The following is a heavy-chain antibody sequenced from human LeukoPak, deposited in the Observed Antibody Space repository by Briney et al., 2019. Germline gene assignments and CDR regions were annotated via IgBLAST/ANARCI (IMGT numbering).Heavy chain of an antibody. CDR1: GFTFSSYS. Sequence: PGGSLRLSCAASGFTFSSYSMNWVRQAPGKGLEWVSYISSSSSTIYYADSVKGRFTISRDNAKNSLYLQMNSLRAEDTAVYYCAVGGSQDYYYYYMDVWGKGTTVTVSS. CDR2: ISSSSSTI. CDR3: AVGGSQDYYYYYMDV. V-gene: IGHV3-48*04. D-gene: IGHD3-10*01. J-gene: IGHJ6*03.